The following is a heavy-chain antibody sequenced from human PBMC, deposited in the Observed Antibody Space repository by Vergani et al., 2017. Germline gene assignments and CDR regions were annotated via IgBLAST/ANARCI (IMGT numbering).Heavy chain of an antibody. CDR2: IYYSGST. CDR3: ASAYSSSWYPY. D-gene: IGHD6-13*01. V-gene: IGHV4-59*01. CDR1: GGSISSYY. Sequence: QVQLQESGPGLVKPSETLSLTCTVSGGSISSYYWSWIRQPPGKGLEWIGHIYYSGSTNYNPSLKSRVTISVDTSKNQFSLKLSSVTAADTAVYYCASAYSSSWYPYWGQGTLVTVSS. J-gene: IGHJ4*02.